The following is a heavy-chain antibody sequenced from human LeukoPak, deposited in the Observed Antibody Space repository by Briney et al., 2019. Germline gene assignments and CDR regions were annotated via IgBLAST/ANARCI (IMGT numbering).Heavy chain of an antibody. CDR3: ARTVTYYYDSSGYYYEDY. J-gene: IGHJ4*02. V-gene: IGHV4-30-4*08. CDR1: GGSISSSSYY. CDR2: IYYSGST. D-gene: IGHD3-22*01. Sequence: PSETLSLTCTVSGGSISSSSYYWSWIRQPPGKGLEWIGYIYYSGSTYYNPSLKSRVTISVDTSKNQFSLKLSSVTAADTAVYYCARTVTYYYDSSGYYYEDYWGQGTLVTVSS.